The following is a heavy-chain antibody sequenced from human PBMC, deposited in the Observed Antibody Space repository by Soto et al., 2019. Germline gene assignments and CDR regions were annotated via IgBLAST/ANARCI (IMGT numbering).Heavy chain of an antibody. CDR3: ETSLQLRKGWAFDY. CDR1: GYTITTYF. D-gene: IGHD1-7*01. J-gene: IGHJ4*02. CDR2: INPNDGTT. V-gene: IGHV1-46*01. Sequence: GASVKVSCKASGYTITTYFMQWVRQAPGQGLEWVGIINPNDGTTSYAQKFQGRVTMTRDTSTNIVYMDLSSLRSEDTAVYYCETSLQLRKGWAFDYWGQGTLVTVSS.